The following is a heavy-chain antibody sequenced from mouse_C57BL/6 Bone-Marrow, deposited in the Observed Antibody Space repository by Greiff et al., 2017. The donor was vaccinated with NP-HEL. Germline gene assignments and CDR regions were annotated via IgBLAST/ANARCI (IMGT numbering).Heavy chain of an antibody. V-gene: IGHV14-4*01. CDR1: GFNIKDDY. CDR3: TTRRFYDYDDVFDY. D-gene: IGHD2-4*01. J-gene: IGHJ2*01. Sequence: EVQLQQSGAELVRPGASVKLSCTASGFNIKDDYMHWVKQRPEQGLEWIGWIDPENGDTEYASKFQGKATITADTSSNTAYLQLSSLTSEDTAVYYCTTRRFYDYDDVFDYWGQGTTLTVSS. CDR2: IDPENGDT.